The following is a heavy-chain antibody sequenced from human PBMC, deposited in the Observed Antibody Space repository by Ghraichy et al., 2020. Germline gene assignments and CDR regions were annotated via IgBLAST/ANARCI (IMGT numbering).Heavy chain of an antibody. J-gene: IGHJ5*02. V-gene: IGHV3-23*01. CDR1: GFTFNSYA. CDR3: AKDSVGTAPDAWFDP. CDR2: ISGGGGST. Sequence: GESLNISCAASGFTFNSYAMTWVRQAPGKGLEWVSGISGGGGSTYYADSVKGRFTISRDNSKNTLYLQMNSLRAEDTAVYYCAKDSVGTAPDAWFDPWGQGILVTVSS. D-gene: IGHD2-21*02.